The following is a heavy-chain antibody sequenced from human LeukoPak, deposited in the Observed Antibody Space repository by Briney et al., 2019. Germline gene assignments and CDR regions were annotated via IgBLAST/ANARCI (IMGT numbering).Heavy chain of an antibody. V-gene: IGHV1-2*02. J-gene: IGHJ4*02. Sequence: ASVKVSCKASGYTFSSYAMNWVRQAPGQGLEWMGWINPNSGGTNYAQKFQGRVTMTRDTSISTAYMELSRLRSDDTAVYYCAGQLWLHYWGQGTLVTVSS. CDR2: INPNSGGT. CDR3: AGQLWLHY. D-gene: IGHD5-18*01. CDR1: GYTFSSYA.